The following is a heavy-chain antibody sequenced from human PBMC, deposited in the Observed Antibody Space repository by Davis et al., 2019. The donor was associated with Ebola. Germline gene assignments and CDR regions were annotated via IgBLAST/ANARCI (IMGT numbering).Heavy chain of an antibody. J-gene: IGHJ6*03. V-gene: IGHV1-2*02. Sequence: ASVKVSCKASGGTFSSYAISWVRQAPGQGLEWMGWINPNSGGTNYAQKFQGRVTMTRDTSISTAYMELSRLRSDDTAVYYCARTGYCSSTSCYSHMDVWGKGTTVTVSS. D-gene: IGHD2-2*01. CDR3: ARTGYCSSTSCYSHMDV. CDR2: INPNSGGT. CDR1: GGTFSSYA.